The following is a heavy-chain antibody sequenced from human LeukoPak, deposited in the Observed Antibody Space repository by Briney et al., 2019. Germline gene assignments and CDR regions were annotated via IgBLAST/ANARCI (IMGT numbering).Heavy chain of an antibody. Sequence: PGGSLRLSCAASGFTVSSNYMSWVRQAPGKGLEWVSVIYSGGSTYYADSVKGRFTISRDNSKNTLYLQMNSLRAEDTAVYYCARGDYYDSSGQEYWGQGTLVTVSS. CDR3: ARGDYYDSSGQEY. CDR2: IYSGGST. J-gene: IGHJ4*02. V-gene: IGHV3-66*01. D-gene: IGHD3-22*01. CDR1: GFTVSSNY.